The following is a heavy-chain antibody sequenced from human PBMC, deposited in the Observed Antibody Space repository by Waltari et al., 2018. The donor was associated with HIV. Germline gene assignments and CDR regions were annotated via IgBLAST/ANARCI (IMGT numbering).Heavy chain of an antibody. CDR3: AREEKSDAFDI. Sequence: QVRLQESGPGQVKPSGTLSLTCAVSGDAVSNINWWSWVRQPPGTGLEWIGKIYYNGHTYYNPSLKSRVTVSLDKSNNQFSLTLSSVTAADTALYYCAREEKSDAFDIWGQGTMVTVSP. J-gene: IGHJ3*02. V-gene: IGHV4-4*02. CDR1: GDAVSNINW. CDR2: IYYNGHT.